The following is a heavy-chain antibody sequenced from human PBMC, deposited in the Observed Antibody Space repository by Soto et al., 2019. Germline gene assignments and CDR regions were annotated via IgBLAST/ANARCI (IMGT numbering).Heavy chain of an antibody. CDR3: ARDRVGEPPPSYCGMDV. D-gene: IGHD1-26*01. Sequence: EVQLVESGGGLVQPGGSLRLSCAASGFTFSSYSMNWVRQAPGKGLEWVSYISSSSSTIYYADSVKGRFTISRDNAKNSLYLQMNSLRDEDTAVYYCARDRVGEPPPSYCGMDVWGQGTTVTVSS. J-gene: IGHJ6*02. CDR1: GFTFSSYS. V-gene: IGHV3-48*02. CDR2: ISSSSSTI.